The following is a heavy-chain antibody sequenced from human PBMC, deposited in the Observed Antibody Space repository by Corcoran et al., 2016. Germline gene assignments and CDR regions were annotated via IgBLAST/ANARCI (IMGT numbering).Heavy chain of an antibody. J-gene: IGHJ4*02. D-gene: IGHD2-15*01. CDR2: ISYDGSNK. V-gene: IGHV3-30*18. Sequence: QVQLVESGGGVVQPGRSLRLSCAASGFTFSSYGMHWVRQAPGKGLEWVAVISYDGSNKYYADSVKGRFTISRDNSKNTLYLQMNSLRAEDTAVYYCAKDSGSQSIDYWGQGTLVTVSS. CDR1: GFTFSSYG. CDR3: AKDSGSQSIDY.